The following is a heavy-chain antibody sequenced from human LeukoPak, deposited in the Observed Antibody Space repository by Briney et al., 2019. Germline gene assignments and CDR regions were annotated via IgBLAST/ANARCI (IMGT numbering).Heavy chain of an antibody. Sequence: SETLSLTRTVSSGSINSYYWGWVRQPAGRGLEWIGRIYTTGKTDYNPSLKSRLTMSVDTSKRQFSLNLTSVTAADTAIYFCARHGYTASHYFLDFWSQGTLVTVSS. CDR1: SGSINSYY. D-gene: IGHD3-16*01. J-gene: IGHJ4*02. CDR3: ARHGYTASHYFLDF. CDR2: IYTTGKT. V-gene: IGHV4-4*07.